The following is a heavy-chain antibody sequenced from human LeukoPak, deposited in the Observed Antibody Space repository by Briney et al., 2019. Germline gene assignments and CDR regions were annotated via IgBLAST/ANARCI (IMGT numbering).Heavy chain of an antibody. CDR3: TKEFCGSRAACAGGSYYDF. D-gene: IGHD2-15*01. J-gene: IGHJ2*01. CDR2: IGVTDDT. Sequence: GGYLRLYCAASGFTFSEDDFHWVRQAPGKGLEWVAAIGVTDDTYYADPVNGRFTITREDAANSLYLQMRSLGAGDTALYYGTKEFCGSRAACAGGSYYDFWGRGALVTVSS. V-gene: IGHV3-13*01. CDR1: GFTFSEDD.